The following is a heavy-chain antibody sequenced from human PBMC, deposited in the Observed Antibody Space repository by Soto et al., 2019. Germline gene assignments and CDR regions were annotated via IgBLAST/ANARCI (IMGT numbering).Heavy chain of an antibody. J-gene: IGHJ6*02. CDR3: AADTDSSGYYYYYGMDV. V-gene: IGHV1-58*01. D-gene: IGHD3-22*01. Sequence: SVKVSCKASGFTFTSSAVQWVRQARGQRLEWIGWIVVGSGNTNYAQKFQERVTITRDMSTSTAYMELSSLRSEDTAVYYCAADTDSSGYYYYYGMDVWGQGTTVTVSS. CDR1: GFTFTSSA. CDR2: IVVGSGNT.